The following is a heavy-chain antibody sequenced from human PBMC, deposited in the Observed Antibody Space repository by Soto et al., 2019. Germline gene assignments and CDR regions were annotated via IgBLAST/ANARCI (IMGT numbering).Heavy chain of an antibody. CDR3: VKDIHLDATGQRGLDH. J-gene: IGHJ4*02. V-gene: IGHV3-64D*06. D-gene: IGHD1-26*01. Sequence: PGGSLRLSCSVSGFIFSNYAMHWVRQAPGTGLEYVSAISANGDTFHADSVKGRFTISRDNSRNTLYLQMNSLRLEDTAVYFCVKDIHLDATGQRGLDHWGQGAQVTVSS. CDR1: GFIFSNYA. CDR2: ISANGDT.